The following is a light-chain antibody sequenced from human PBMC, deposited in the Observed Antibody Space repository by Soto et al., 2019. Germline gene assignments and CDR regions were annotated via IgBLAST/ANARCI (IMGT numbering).Light chain of an antibody. Sequence: QSALTQPRSLSGSPGQSVTISCTGTSSDVGGYNYVSWYQQHPGKAPKLMIYDVSKRPSGVPDRFSGSKSGNTASLTISGLQAEDEADYYCCSYAGSYTFPNVFGTGIKVTVL. CDR2: DVS. V-gene: IGLV2-11*01. J-gene: IGLJ1*01. CDR3: CSYAGSYTFPNV. CDR1: SSDVGGYNY.